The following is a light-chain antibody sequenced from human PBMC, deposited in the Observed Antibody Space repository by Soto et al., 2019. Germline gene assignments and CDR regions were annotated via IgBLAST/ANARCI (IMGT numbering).Light chain of an antibody. Sequence: EIVLTQSPVTRSLSPGERATLSCRASQSVSSYLAWYQQKPGQAPRPLIYDASNRATGIPARFSGSGSGTDVTLTISSLEPEDFAVYYCQQRSSWPITFGQGTRLEIK. CDR3: QQRSSWPIT. J-gene: IGKJ5*01. CDR2: DAS. V-gene: IGKV3-11*01. CDR1: QSVSSY.